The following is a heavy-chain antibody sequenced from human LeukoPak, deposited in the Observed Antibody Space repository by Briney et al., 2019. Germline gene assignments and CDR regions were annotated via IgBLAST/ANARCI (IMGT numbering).Heavy chain of an antibody. CDR2: INPSGGST. J-gene: IGHJ6*03. CDR3: ARGPSITMVRGGQWYYYMDV. D-gene: IGHD3-10*01. CDR1: GYIFTSYD. Sequence: ASVKVSCKASGYIFTSYDMNWVRQAPGQGLEWMGIINPSGGSTNYAQKFQGRVTMTRDTSTNTVYMELSSLRSEDTAVYYCARGPSITMVRGGQWYYYMDVWGKGTTVTISS. V-gene: IGHV1-46*01.